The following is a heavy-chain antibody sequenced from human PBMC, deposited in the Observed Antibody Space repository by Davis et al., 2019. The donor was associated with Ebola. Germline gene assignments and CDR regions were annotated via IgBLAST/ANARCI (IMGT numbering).Heavy chain of an antibody. J-gene: IGHJ3*02. V-gene: IGHV1-8*01. CDR2: MNPNSGNT. Sequence: ASVKVSCKASAYTFTSYDINWVRQATGQGLEWMGWMNPNSGNTGYAQKFQGRVTMTRNTSISTAYMELSSLRSEDTAVYYCARGRAYYDFWSGYYAKIWGQGTMVTVSS. CDR3: ARGRAYYDFWSGYYAKI. D-gene: IGHD3-3*01. CDR1: AYTFTSYD.